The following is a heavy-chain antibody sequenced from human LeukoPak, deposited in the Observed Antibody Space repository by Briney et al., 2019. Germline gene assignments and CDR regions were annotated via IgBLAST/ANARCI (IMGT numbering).Heavy chain of an antibody. Sequence: SETLSLTCTVSGGSIGNYYWSWLRQPPGKGLEGIGYIYFSGTTNINPSLKSRVTISVDMSKNQFSLKLSSVTAADTAVYYCAREDPQTTVPEGLDVWGQGTTVPVSS. CDR3: AREDPQTTVPEGLDV. J-gene: IGHJ6*02. CDR2: IYFSGTT. CDR1: GGSIGNYY. V-gene: IGHV4-59*01. D-gene: IGHD4-17*01.